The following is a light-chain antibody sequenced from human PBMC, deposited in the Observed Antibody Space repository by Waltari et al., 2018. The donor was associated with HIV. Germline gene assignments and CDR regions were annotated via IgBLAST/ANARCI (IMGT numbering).Light chain of an antibody. CDR1: QSVSNK. J-gene: IGKJ4*01. V-gene: IGKV3-15*01. Sequence: MVMTQSPATLSVSPGERATLSCRASQSVSNKLAWYQQKPGQAPRLLMYDASTRVTGIPARFSGSGSGTDFTLTISSLQSGDFAIYYCQQYNNWLTFGGGTKVEIK. CDR3: QQYNNWLT. CDR2: DAS.